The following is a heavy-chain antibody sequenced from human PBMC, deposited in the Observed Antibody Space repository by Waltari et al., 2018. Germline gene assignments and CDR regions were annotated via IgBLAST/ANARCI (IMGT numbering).Heavy chain of an antibody. V-gene: IGHV3-7*01. CDR1: GSPFSDYW. J-gene: IGHJ4*02. D-gene: IGHD2-21*01. CDR2: IQKYGGAK. CDR3: ARDRGYCGGDCYKNLDS. Sequence: EVQLVESGGGLVQPGGYLRLSCAVFGSPFSDYWMTWVRQAPGKGFEWVSNIQKYGGAKYAVDSVKGRFTVSRDNAKNSLYLQMSSLRAEDTAVYYCARDRGYCGGDCYKNLDSWGQGTLVAVSS.